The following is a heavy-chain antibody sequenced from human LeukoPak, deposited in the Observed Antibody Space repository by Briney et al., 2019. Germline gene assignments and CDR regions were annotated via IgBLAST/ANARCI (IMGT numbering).Heavy chain of an antibody. CDR3: ARQGYAYSSSYFYYVMDV. J-gene: IGHJ6*02. Sequence: GESLKISCRGFGYAFYGYWIGWVRQMPGKSLEWMGIIYPDDSTTEYSPSFQGQVTMSVDKSMSIAYLQWSSLKASDTAMYYCARQGYAYSSSYFYYVMDVWGQGTTVTVSS. CDR2: IYPDDSTT. V-gene: IGHV5-51*01. D-gene: IGHD6-6*01. CDR1: GYAFYGYW.